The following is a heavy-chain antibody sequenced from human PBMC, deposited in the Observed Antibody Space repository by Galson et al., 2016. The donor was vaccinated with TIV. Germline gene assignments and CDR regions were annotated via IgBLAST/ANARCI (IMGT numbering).Heavy chain of an antibody. CDR2: INSDGTSR. V-gene: IGHV3-74*01. Sequence: SLRLSCAASGFTFSTHWMHWVRQVPGKGLVWISRINSDGTSRSYVDSVKGRFTISRDNAKNTLYLQMNSLRAEATAMYYCASSGWYSLDAVNIWGQGTMVTVSS. CDR3: ASSGWYSLDAVNI. J-gene: IGHJ3*02. CDR1: GFTFSTHW. D-gene: IGHD6-19*01.